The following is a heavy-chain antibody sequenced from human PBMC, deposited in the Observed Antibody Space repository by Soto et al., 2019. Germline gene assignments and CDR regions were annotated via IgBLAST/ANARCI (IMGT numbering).Heavy chain of an antibody. CDR2: IYHTGST. D-gene: IGHD2-2*01. CDR1: SGSISTYY. Sequence: PSETLSLTCTVSSGSISTYYWSWIRQPPGKGLEWIGYIYHTGSTNYNPSLKSRVTISVDTSKNQFSLKLSSVTAADTAVYYCARDSDPYQLSKHGMDVWGQGTTVTVSS. CDR3: ARDSDPYQLSKHGMDV. V-gene: IGHV4-59*01. J-gene: IGHJ6*02.